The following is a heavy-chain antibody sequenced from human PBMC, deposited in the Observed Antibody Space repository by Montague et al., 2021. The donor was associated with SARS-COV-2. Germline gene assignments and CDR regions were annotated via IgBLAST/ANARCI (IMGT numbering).Heavy chain of an antibody. V-gene: IGHV4-39*01. D-gene: IGHD6-19*01. CDR1: GNSLSNSRYF. Sequence: SETLSLTCSVSGNSLSNSRYFWGWIRQPPRKGLEWIGSFYFGGKFLYNSSLESRVTISVDTSNNQFSLQLSSVTASDTAVYYCARHFGGLEVAGLDYWGQGILVTVSS. CDR3: ARHFGGLEVAGLDY. CDR2: FYFGGKF. J-gene: IGHJ4*02.